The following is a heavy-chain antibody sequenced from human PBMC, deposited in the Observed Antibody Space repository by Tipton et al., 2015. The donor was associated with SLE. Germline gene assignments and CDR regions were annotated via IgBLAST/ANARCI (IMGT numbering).Heavy chain of an antibody. CDR2: IYTSGST. CDR3: AREYPIAAAGAEAFDI. CDR1: GGSISSYY. J-gene: IGHJ3*02. D-gene: IGHD6-13*01. V-gene: IGHV4-4*08. Sequence: TLSLTCTVSGGSISSYYWSWIRQPPGKGLEWIGYIYTSGSTNYNPSLQSRVTMSVDTPKNQFSLKLSSVTAADTAVYYCAREYPIAAAGAEAFDIWGQGTMVTVSS.